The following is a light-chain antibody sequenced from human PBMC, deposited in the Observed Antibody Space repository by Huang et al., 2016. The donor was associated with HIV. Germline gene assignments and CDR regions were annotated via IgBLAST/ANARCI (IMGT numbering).Light chain of an antibody. CDR3: QQYGGSPLT. J-gene: IGKJ4*01. CDR1: QSVSNY. Sequence: EIVLTQSPGTLSLSPGERATLSCSASQSVSNYLAWYQQKPGQAPRLLIYGASSRATGIPDRFSGSGSGTDFTLTISRLEPEDFAFYYCQQYGGSPLTFGGGIKVETK. V-gene: IGKV3-20*01. CDR2: GAS.